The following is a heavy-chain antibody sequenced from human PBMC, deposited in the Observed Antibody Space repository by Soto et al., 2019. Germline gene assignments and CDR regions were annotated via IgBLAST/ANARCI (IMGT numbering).Heavy chain of an antibody. CDR3: TGEVASGY. CDR2: IPRDGGTK. D-gene: IGHD2-8*02. Sequence: QVQLVESGGGVVQPGRSLRLSCAVSGFTVSTYGMHWVRQAPGKGLEWVAVIPRDGGTKYYADSVKGRFTISRDNFRNTLFLEMNSLRGDDMAVYYCTGEVASGYWGQGTLVTVSS. CDR1: GFTVSTYG. V-gene: IGHV3-30*03. J-gene: IGHJ4*02.